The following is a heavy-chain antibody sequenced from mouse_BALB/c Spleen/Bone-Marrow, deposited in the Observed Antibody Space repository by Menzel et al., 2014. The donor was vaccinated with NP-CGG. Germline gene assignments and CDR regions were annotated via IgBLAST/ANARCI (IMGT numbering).Heavy chain of an antibody. D-gene: IGHD4-1*01. CDR3: ASNWFDY. CDR1: GFTFTDYY. V-gene: IGHV7-3*02. J-gene: IGHJ2*01. CDR2: IRNKANGYTT. Sequence: EVQLQQSGGGLVQPGGSLRLSCATSGFTFTDYYMSWVRQPPGKALEWLGFIRNKANGYTTEYSASVKGRFTISRDNSQSILYLQMNTLRAEDSATYYCASNWFDYWGQGTTLTVSS.